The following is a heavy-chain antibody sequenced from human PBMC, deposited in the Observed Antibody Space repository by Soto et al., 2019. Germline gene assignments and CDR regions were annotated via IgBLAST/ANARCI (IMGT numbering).Heavy chain of an antibody. CDR1: GFTFSNAW. CDR3: TTDQAILTGYYTPPYYGMDV. CDR2: IKSKTDGGTT. V-gene: IGHV3-15*01. D-gene: IGHD3-9*01. Sequence: GGSLRLSCAASGFTFSNAWMSRVRQAPGKGLEWVGRIKSKTDGGTTDYAAPVKGRFTISRDDSKNTLYLQMNSLKTEDTAVYYCTTDQAILTGYYTPPYYGMDVWGQGTTVTVSS. J-gene: IGHJ6*02.